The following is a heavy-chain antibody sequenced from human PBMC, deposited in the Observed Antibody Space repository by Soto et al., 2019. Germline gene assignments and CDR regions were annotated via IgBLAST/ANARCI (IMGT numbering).Heavy chain of an antibody. V-gene: IGHV4-30-2*01. D-gene: IGHD5-12*01. CDR2: IDHSGST. Sequence: QLQLQESGSGLVKPPQTLSLTCAVSGGSVSSGGFSWSWIRQPPGKGLEWIGYIDHSGSTSYNPSLKSRVTISVDRSKNQFSLKVTYVTAADTAVYFCAIVEDGYDFRTGYYFDYWGQGMLVTVS. CDR1: GGSVSSGGFS. CDR3: AIVEDGYDFRTGYYFDY. J-gene: IGHJ4*02.